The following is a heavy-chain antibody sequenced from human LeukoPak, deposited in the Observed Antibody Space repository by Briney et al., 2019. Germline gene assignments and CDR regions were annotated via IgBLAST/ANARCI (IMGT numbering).Heavy chain of an antibody. CDR2: IYYSGST. CDR1: AGSISSSSYY. J-gene: IGHJ4*02. CDR3: ARDQMGSSYGYYFDY. D-gene: IGHD5-18*01. V-gene: IGHV4-39*02. Sequence: SETLSLTCTVSAGSISSSSYYWGWIRQPPGKGLEWFGSIYYSGSTYYNPSLKSRVTISVDTSKNQFSLKLSSVTAADTAVYYCARDQMGSSYGYYFDYWGQGTLVTVSS.